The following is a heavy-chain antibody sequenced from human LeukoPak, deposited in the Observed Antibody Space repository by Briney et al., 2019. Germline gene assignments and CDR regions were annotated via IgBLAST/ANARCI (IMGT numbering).Heavy chain of an antibody. CDR2: IYYSGST. V-gene: IGHV4-59*01. CDR1: GGSISSYY. D-gene: IGHD1-26*01. J-gene: IGHJ6*03. CDR3: ASAYSGSYMYYMDV. Sequence: SETLSLTCTVSGGSISSYYWSWIRQPPGKGLEWIGYIYYSGSTNYNPSLKSRVTISVDTSKNQFSLKLSSVTAADTAVYYCASAYSGSYMYYMDVWGKGTTVTVSS.